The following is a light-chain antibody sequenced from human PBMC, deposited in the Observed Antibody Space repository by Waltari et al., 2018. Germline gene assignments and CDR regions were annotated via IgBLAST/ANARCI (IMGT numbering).Light chain of an antibody. Sequence: QSVLTQPPSASGTPGQRVPLSCSGSNSNVESHHVSWYQQVPGTAPNLLIYTNSQRPSGVPDRFSGSKSGTSASLAISGLRSEDEADYYCVAWDDRLSGYVFGSGTSVTVL. CDR3: VAWDDRLSGYV. J-gene: IGLJ1*01. CDR1: NSNVESHH. V-gene: IGLV1-47*01. CDR2: TNS.